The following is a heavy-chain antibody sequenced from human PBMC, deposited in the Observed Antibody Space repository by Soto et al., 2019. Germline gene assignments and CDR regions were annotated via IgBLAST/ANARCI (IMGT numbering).Heavy chain of an antibody. CDR2: INTDGATS. J-gene: IGHJ3*02. CDR1: GFTFSGHW. CDR3: AREAGYCSRTSCYRRALDT. V-gene: IGHV3-74*03. D-gene: IGHD2-2*01. Sequence: GGSLRLSCAASGFTFSGHWMHWVRQIPGKGLEWVSRINTDGATSTYADSVKGRFTISRDNAKNTLYLQMSALRAEDTALYYCAREAGYCSRTSCYRRALDTWGQGTTVTVSS.